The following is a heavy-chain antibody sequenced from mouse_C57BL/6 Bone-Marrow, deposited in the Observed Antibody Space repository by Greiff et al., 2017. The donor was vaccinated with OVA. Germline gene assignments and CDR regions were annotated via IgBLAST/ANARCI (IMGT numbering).Heavy chain of an antibody. D-gene: IGHD4-1*01. CDR3: ARPNWDFFDY. J-gene: IGHJ2*01. CDR1: GFTFSSYT. Sequence: EVQLVESGGGLVKPGGSLKLSCAASGFTFSSYTMSWVRQTPEKRLEWVATISGGGGNTYYPDSVKGRFTISRDNAKNTLYLQMSSLRSEDTALYYCARPNWDFFDYWGQGTTLTVSS. CDR2: ISGGGGNT. V-gene: IGHV5-9*01.